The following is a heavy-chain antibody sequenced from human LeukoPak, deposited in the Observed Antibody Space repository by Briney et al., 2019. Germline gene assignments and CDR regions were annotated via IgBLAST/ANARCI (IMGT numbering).Heavy chain of an antibody. CDR3: ARFPDYYDSSGQLDY. CDR2: IKQDGSEK. Sequence: PGGSLRLSCAASGFTFSRYCMSWVRQAPGKGLEWVANIKQDGSEKYYVDSVKGRFTISRDNAKNSLYLQMNSLRAEDTAVYYCARFPDYYDSSGQLDYWGQGTLVTVSS. V-gene: IGHV3-7*01. J-gene: IGHJ4*02. CDR1: GFTFSRYC. D-gene: IGHD3-22*01.